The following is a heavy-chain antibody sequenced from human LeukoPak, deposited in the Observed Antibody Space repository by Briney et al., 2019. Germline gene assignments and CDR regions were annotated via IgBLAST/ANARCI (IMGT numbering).Heavy chain of an antibody. J-gene: IGHJ4*02. CDR1: GFTFSSYG. Sequence: GGSLRLSCAASGFTFSSYGMHWVRQAPGKGLEWVAFIRYDGSNKYYADSVKGRFTISRDNSKNTLYLQMNSLRAEDTAVYYCAKEVQLERRIRGLYYWGQGTLVTVSS. V-gene: IGHV3-30*02. CDR3: AKEVQLERRIRGLYY. D-gene: IGHD1-1*01. CDR2: IRYDGSNK.